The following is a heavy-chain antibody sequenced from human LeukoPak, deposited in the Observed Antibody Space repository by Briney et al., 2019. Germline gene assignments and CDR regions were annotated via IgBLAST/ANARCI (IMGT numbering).Heavy chain of an antibody. Sequence: SGGSLRLSCAASGFTFSTYWMYWVRQAPGKGLVWVSRTTSDGSTTTYADSVKGRFTITRDNAKNTLYLQMNSLSAEDTAVCYCARGPRGGTLDFWGQGTLVTVSS. CDR2: TTSDGSTT. D-gene: IGHD3-10*01. V-gene: IGHV3-74*01. J-gene: IGHJ4*02. CDR3: ARGPRGGTLDF. CDR1: GFTFSTYW.